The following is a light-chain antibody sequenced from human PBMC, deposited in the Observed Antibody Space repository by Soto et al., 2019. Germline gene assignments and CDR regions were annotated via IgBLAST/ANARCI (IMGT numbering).Light chain of an antibody. CDR1: QSVGRNY. CDR3: QQRSNWPT. Sequence: IVCTYSPCTLSLSPGESATLSSTASQSVGRNYLAWFQHKPVQAPRLLIYDASNRATGIPARFSGSGSGTDFTLTISSLEPDDFAVYYCQQRSNWPTFGQGTRLE. J-gene: IGKJ5*01. CDR2: DAS. V-gene: IGKV3-11*01.